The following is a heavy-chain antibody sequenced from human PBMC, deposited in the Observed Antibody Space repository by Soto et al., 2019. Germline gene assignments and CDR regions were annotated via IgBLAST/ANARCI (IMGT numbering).Heavy chain of an antibody. CDR3: ATGAARIARHVI. Sequence: EASVKVSCKGSGYTFTSFGVNWVRQAPGQGLEWIGWVNTYNGNTKYSQKFQGRVTMTADTSTSTAYMEVGSLRSDDTAIYYCATGAARIARHVIWGQGTQVTVSS. V-gene: IGHV1-18*01. CDR1: GYTFTSFG. J-gene: IGHJ4*02. D-gene: IGHD6-13*01. CDR2: VNTYNGNT.